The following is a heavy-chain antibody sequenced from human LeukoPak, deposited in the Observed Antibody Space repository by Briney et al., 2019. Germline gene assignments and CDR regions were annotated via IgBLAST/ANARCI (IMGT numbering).Heavy chain of an antibody. D-gene: IGHD5-12*01. CDR1: GGSISSYY. Sequence: SETLSLTCTVSGGSISSYYWSWIRQPPGKGLEWIGYIYYSGSTKYNPSLQSRVTISVDTSKNQFSLKLSSVTAADTAVYYCARQVRGLRRSGYYFDYWGQGTLVTVSS. J-gene: IGHJ4*02. CDR2: IYYSGST. CDR3: ARQVRGLRRSGYYFDY. V-gene: IGHV4-59*08.